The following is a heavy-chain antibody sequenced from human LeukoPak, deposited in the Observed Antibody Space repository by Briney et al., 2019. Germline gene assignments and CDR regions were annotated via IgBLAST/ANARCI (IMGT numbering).Heavy chain of an antibody. V-gene: IGHV4-59*01. CDR1: GGSISSYY. CDR2: IYYSGST. J-gene: IGHJ6*03. D-gene: IGHD5-18*01. CDR3: ARVPSDTAIKSRSHYYYMDV. Sequence: PSETLSLTCTVSGGSISSYYWSWIRQPPGKGLEWIGYIYYSGSTNYNPSLKSRVTISVDTSKNQFSLKLSSVTAADTAVYYCARVPSDTAIKSRSHYYYMDVWCKGTTVTVSS.